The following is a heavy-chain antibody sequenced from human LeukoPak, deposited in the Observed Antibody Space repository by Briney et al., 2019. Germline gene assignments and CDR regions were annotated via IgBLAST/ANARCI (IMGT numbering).Heavy chain of an antibody. Sequence: GGSLRLSCAASGFTFSTYAMSWVRQAPGKGLEWVSGISDSGGTAYYADSVKGRFTISRDNSKNTLYLQMNSLRAEDTAVYYCAKDKAGGYCSGGSCYIFDSWGQGTLVTVSS. D-gene: IGHD2-15*01. J-gene: IGHJ4*02. CDR2: ISDSGGTA. CDR3: AKDKAGGYCSGGSCYIFDS. CDR1: GFTFSTYA. V-gene: IGHV3-23*01.